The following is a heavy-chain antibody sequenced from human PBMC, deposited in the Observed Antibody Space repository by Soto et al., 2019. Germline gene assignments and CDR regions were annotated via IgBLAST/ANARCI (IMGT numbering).Heavy chain of an antibody. CDR3: ASSRDLPHVRPVYFDY. CDR1: GASVTSYY. CDR2: ISHTGAT. Sequence: PSETLSLTCAVSGASVTSYYWGWIRQPPGKGLEWVGQISHTGATNYNPSLKSRITVSVDTSNNQFSLRLTSVTSADTAVYYCASSRDLPHVRPVYFDYWGPGNQVTVSS. V-gene: IGHV4-59*02. J-gene: IGHJ4*02.